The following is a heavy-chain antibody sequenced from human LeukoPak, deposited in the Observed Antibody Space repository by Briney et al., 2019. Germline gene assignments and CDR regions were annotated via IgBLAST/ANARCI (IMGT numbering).Heavy chain of an antibody. D-gene: IGHD3-22*01. CDR1: GFTFSGYA. Sequence: PGGSLRLSCAASGFTFSGYAMSWVRQAPGKGLEWVSAISGSGGSTYYADSVKGRFTISRDNSKNTLYLQMNSLRAEDTAVYYCAKRPNYYDSSGYWVYWGQGTLVTVSS. CDR3: AKRPNYYDSSGYWVY. J-gene: IGHJ4*02. CDR2: ISGSGGST. V-gene: IGHV3-23*01.